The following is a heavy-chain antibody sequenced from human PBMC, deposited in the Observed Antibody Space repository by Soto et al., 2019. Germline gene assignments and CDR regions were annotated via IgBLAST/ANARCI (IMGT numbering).Heavy chain of an antibody. Sequence: QLQLQESGPGLVKPSETLSLTCTVSGGSISSSSYYWGWIRQPPGKGLEWIGSIYYSGSTYYNPSLKSRVTISVDTSKNQFSLKLSSVTAADTAVYYCAADPTFRGSYRPGDYWGQGTLVTVSS. V-gene: IGHV4-39*01. CDR1: GGSISSSSYY. D-gene: IGHD3-16*02. CDR2: IYYSGST. CDR3: AADPTFRGSYRPGDY. J-gene: IGHJ4*02.